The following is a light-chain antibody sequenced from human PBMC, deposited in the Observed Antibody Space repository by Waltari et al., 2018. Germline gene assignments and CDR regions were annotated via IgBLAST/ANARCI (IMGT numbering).Light chain of an antibody. CDR1: TLRSYY. V-gene: IGLV3-19*01. CDR2: GKN. CDR3: NSRDSSGNHVV. J-gene: IGLJ2*01. Sequence: SSALTQDPAVSVALGQTVRITCQGDTLRSYYASWYQQKQGQAPVLVIYGKNNRPAGIPDRFSGSSSGNTASLTITGAQAEDEADYYCNSRDSSGNHVVFGGGTKLTVL.